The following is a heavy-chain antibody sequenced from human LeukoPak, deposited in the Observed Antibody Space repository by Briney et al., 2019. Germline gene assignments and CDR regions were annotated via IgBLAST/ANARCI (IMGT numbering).Heavy chain of an antibody. J-gene: IGHJ4*02. CDR1: GFTFDDYA. CDR2: ISWNSGNI. CDR3: AKVAKYYYGSETYYFFEH. V-gene: IGHV3-9*01. D-gene: IGHD3-10*01. Sequence: GGSLRLSCTASGFTFDDYAMHWVRQAPGKGLEWVSGISWNSGNIDYVDSVKGRFTISRDNAKNSLYLQMNSLRVEGTAVYYCAKVAKYYYGSETYYFFEHWGQGTPVTASS.